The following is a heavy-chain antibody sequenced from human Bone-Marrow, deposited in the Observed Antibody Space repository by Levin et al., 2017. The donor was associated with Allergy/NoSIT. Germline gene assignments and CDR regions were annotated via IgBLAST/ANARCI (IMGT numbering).Heavy chain of an antibody. CDR1: GFTFSSYW. Sequence: GGSLRLSCAASGFTFSSYWMSWVRQAPGKGLEWVANIKQDGSEKYYVDSVKGRFTISRDNAKNSLYLQMNSLRAEDTAVYYCARSYYDSSGYYKNWGQGTLVTVSS. V-gene: IGHV3-7*01. J-gene: IGHJ4*02. CDR3: ARSYYDSSGYYKN. CDR2: IKQDGSEK. D-gene: IGHD3-22*01.